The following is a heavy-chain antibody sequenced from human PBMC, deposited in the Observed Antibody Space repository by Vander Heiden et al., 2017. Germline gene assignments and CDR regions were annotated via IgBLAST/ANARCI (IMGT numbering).Heavy chain of an antibody. CDR1: VFTSGSNG. V-gene: IGHV3-30-3*01. CDR2: ISYDGSNK. J-gene: IGHJ4*02. D-gene: IGHD5-12*01. CDR3: ARDRGYSGYDSDY. Sequence: QVQLVESGGGVLQPGRSLRLSCAASVFTSGSNGMHWARKAPGKGRGWVAVISYDGSNKYYADSVKGRFTISRDNSKNTLYLQMNSLRAEDTAVYYCARDRGYSGYDSDYWGQGTLVTVSS.